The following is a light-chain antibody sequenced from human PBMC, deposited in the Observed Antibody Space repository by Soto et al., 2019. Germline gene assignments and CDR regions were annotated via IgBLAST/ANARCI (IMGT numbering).Light chain of an antibody. CDR1: SSNIGSYP. CDR3: AAWDDSLNRRV. Sequence: QSVLTQLPSASGTPGQRVTISCSGSSSNIGSYPVNWYQQLPGTAPKLLIYSTNQRPSGVPDRFSGSKSGTSASLAISGLQSEDEADYYCAAWDDSLNRRVFGGGTKLTVL. CDR2: STN. V-gene: IGLV1-44*01. J-gene: IGLJ2*01.